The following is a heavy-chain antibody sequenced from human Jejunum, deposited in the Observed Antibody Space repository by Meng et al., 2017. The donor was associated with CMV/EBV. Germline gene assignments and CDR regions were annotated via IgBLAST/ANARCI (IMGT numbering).Heavy chain of an antibody. D-gene: IGHD3-22*01. CDR3: AKDDRGVQSN. J-gene: IGHJ4*02. V-gene: IGHV3-23*01. CDR2: ISATGRST. Sequence: EGELLESGGGLVQPGGPLRLFCAASGFTFNDMSWVRQAPGKGLEWVSAISATGRSTYYADSVKGRFTISRDNSKNTLFLQVSSLRAEDTAIYYCAKDDRGVQSNWGQGTLVTVSS. CDR1: GFTFND.